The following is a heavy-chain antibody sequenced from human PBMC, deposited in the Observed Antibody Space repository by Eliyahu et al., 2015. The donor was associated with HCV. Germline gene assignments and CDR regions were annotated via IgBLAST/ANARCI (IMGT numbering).Heavy chain of an antibody. D-gene: IGHD6-19*01. CDR1: GFTFXNRW. V-gene: IGHV3-15*01. J-gene: IGHJ4*02. CDR2: IKSKRDGGTT. CDR3: TRGHANSGWLFDY. Sequence: AQVVESGGGLVKPGGSLRLSCEVXGFTFXNRWMIWVRQAPGKGLEWVGRIKSKRDGGTTEYAAPVEGRFSISRDDSRNTLYLQMNSLKIEDTAVYFCTRGHANSGWLFDYWGQGTLVTVSS.